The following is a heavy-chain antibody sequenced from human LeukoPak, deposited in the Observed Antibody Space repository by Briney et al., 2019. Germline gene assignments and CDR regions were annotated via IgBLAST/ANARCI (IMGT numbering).Heavy chain of an antibody. CDR1: GFTFSSYA. CDR3: AKGYCSSSRCDAFDI. D-gene: IGHD2-2*01. CDR2: TSGSGGST. J-gene: IGHJ3*02. V-gene: IGHV3-23*01. Sequence: GGSLRLSCAASGFTFSSYAMSWVRQAPGKGLEWVSATSGSGGSTYYADSVKGRFTISRDNSKKTLYLQMNGLRAEDTAVYYCAKGYCSSSRCDAFDIWGQGTMVTVSS.